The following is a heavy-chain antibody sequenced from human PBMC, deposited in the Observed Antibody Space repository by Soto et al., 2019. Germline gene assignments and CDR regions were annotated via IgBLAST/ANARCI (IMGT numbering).Heavy chain of an antibody. J-gene: IGHJ4*02. V-gene: IGHV3-15*01. D-gene: IGHD3-22*01. Sequence: PGGSLRLSCAASGFTFSNAWMTWVRQAPGKGLEWVGRIKSKTDGGTTDYAAPVKGRFTISRDDSKNTLYLQMNSLKTEDTAVYYCTTEGAYYDSSGYYYQTADYWGQGTLVTVSS. CDR3: TTEGAYYDSSGYYYQTADY. CDR2: IKSKTDGGTT. CDR1: GFTFSNAW.